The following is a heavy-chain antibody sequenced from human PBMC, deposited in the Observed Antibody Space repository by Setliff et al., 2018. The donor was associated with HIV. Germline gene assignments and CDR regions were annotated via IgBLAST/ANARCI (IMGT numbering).Heavy chain of an antibody. J-gene: IGHJ4*02. Sequence: ASVKVSCKASGYTFTNYFVHWVRQAPRQGLEWMAIINPSGGSTTYAQRFQGRVTMTRDTSTSTVYMELSSLRSEDTAVYYCERQRMTGSTFDFDYWGQGTLVTAPQ. CDR3: ERQRMTGSTFDFDY. CDR2: INPSGGST. V-gene: IGHV1-46*01. CDR1: GYTFTNYF. D-gene: IGHD1-7*01.